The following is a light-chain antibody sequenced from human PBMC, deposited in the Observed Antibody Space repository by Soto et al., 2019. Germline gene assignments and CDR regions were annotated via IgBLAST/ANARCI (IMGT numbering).Light chain of an antibody. CDR2: AAS. J-gene: IGKJ1*01. V-gene: IGKV1-6*02. CDR1: RDVGSD. CDR3: LQDYGDSWT. Sequence: IQITQSPSSLSASVVDRVTITCRASRDVGSDVSVYQQKPGQAPKLVIYAASNLYTGVPSRFSGRRSGTEFTLTISSLQPEDFASYYCLQDYGDSWTFGQGTKVDI.